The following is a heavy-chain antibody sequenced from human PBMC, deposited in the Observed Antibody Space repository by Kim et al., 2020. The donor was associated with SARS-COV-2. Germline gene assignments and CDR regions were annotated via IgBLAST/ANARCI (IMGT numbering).Heavy chain of an antibody. CDR2: IYYSGST. Sequence: SETLSLTCTVSGGSISSGGYYWSWIRQHPGKGLEWIGYIYYSGSTYYNPSLKSRVTISVDTSKNQFSLKLSSVTAADTAVYYCARGVLMVRGVIMPYDGRCWFDPWGQGTLVTVSS. D-gene: IGHD3-10*01. J-gene: IGHJ5*02. CDR1: GGSISSGGYY. CDR3: ARGVLMVRGVIMPYDGRCWFDP. V-gene: IGHV4-31*03.